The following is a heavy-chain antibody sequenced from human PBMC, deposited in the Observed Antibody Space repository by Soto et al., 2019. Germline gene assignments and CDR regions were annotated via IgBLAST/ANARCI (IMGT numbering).Heavy chain of an antibody. Sequence: PGGSLRLSCAASGFTFSTYSMNWVRQAPGKGLEWVSSISRDSIFIYYADSVRGRFTISRDNAKSSLYLQMNSLRADDTAVYYCARRIDYGEDYWGQGTLVTVSS. CDR2: ISRDSIFI. V-gene: IGHV3-21*01. CDR3: ARRIDYGEDY. J-gene: IGHJ4*02. D-gene: IGHD3-16*01. CDR1: GFTFSTYS.